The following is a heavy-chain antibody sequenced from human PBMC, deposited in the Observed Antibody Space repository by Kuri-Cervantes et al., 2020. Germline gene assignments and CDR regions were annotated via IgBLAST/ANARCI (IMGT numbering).Heavy chain of an antibody. CDR2: ISGSGGST. D-gene: IGHD6-19*01. V-gene: IGHV3-23*01. Sequence: GESLKISCAASGFTFSSYAMSWVRQAPGKGLEWVSAISGSGGSTYYADSVKGRFTISRDNSKNTLCLQMDSLRVADTSFYYCAREVAGTMGALDIWGQGTVVTVSS. CDR1: GFTFSSYA. CDR3: AREVAGTMGALDI. J-gene: IGHJ3*02.